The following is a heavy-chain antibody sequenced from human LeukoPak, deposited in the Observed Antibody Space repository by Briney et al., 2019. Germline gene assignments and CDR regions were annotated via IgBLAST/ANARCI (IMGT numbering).Heavy chain of an antibody. J-gene: IGHJ1*01. D-gene: IGHD3-9*01. CDR2: MDQDGSKK. Sequence: TGGSLRLSCAAPGFTFRNYWMSWVRQAPGKGLEWVANMDQDGSKKYYVDSVKGRFTISRDNAKNSLFLQMNSLRAEDTAVYYCAKDPSDVLRYFPQHFQHWGQGTLVTVSS. CDR1: GFTFRNYW. CDR3: AKDPSDVLRYFPQHFQH. V-gene: IGHV3-7*03.